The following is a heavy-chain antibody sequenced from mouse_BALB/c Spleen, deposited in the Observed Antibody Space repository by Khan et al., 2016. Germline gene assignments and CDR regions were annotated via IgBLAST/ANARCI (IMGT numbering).Heavy chain of an antibody. CDR3: ARGNSYYDYDY. CDR1: GYTFTTYW. Sequence: QVQLKQSGAELARPGASVKLSCKASGYTFTTYWMQWVKQRPGQGLEWIGAIYPGDGDTRYTQKFKGKATLTADKSSSTAYMQLSSLASEDSGVSFCARGNSYYDYDYWGQGTTLTVSS. V-gene: IGHV1-87*01. J-gene: IGHJ2*01. CDR2: IYPGDGDT. D-gene: IGHD2-4*01.